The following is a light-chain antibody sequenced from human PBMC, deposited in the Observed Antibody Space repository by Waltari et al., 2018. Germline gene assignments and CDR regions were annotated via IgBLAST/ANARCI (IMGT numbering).Light chain of an antibody. V-gene: IGKV3-20*01. CDR2: GIS. CDR1: QSVNNNY. J-gene: IGKJ2*01. CDR3: QHYGGSPKYT. Sequence: EIVLTQSPGTLSLSPGERATLSCRASQSVNNNYLGWYQAKPGQAPRLLIYGISLRATGVPDRFSGGGSGTDFTLTISRLEPEDFAVYYCQHYGGSPKYTFGQGTKLEIK.